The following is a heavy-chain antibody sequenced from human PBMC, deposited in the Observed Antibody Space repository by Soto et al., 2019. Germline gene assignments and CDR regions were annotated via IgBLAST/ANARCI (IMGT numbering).Heavy chain of an antibody. D-gene: IGHD3-22*01. CDR2: ISYDGSNK. V-gene: IGHV3-30*18. Sequence: QVQLVESGGGVVQPGRSLRLSCAASGFIFSSYGIHWVRQAPGKGLEWVAGISYDGSNKYYADSVKGRFTISRDNSKNTLYLQMNSLRAEETAVYYCAKDTYYYDSSGYYIFDSWGQGTLVTVSS. CDR1: GFIFSSYG. CDR3: AKDTYYYDSSGYYIFDS. J-gene: IGHJ4*02.